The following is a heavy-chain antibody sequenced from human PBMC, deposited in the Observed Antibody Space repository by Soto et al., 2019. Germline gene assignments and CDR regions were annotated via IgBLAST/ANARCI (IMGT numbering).Heavy chain of an antibody. Sequence: GASVKVSCKASGYTFTSYAMHWVRQAPGQRLEWMGWINADNGNTKYAQKLQGRVTMTRDTSTSTAYMELRSLRSDDTAVYYCARGRDGYNQIDYWGQGTLVTVSS. CDR1: GYTFTSYA. J-gene: IGHJ4*02. CDR2: INADNGNT. V-gene: IGHV1-3*01. D-gene: IGHD5-12*01. CDR3: ARGRDGYNQIDY.